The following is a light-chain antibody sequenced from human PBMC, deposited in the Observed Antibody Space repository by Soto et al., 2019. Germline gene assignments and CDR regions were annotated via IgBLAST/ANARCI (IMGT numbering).Light chain of an antibody. V-gene: IGLV1-47*01. CDR3: AVWDDSLSVVV. Sequence: QSVLTQPPSASGTPGQRVTISCSGSSSDIESNFVYWYQQLPGTAPKLVIYKNNQRPSGVPDRFSGCKSGISASLAISGLRSEDDADYSCAVWDDSLSVVVFGGGTKLTVL. CDR2: KNN. J-gene: IGLJ2*01. CDR1: SSDIESNF.